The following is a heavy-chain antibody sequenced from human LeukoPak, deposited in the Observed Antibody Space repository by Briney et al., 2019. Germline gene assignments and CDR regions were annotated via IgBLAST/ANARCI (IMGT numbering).Heavy chain of an antibody. Sequence: GGSLRLSCAASGFTFSTYGMHWVRQAPGKGLEWVAFIRYDGSSKYYADSVKGRFTISRDNSKNTLYLQMNSLRAEDTAVYYCAKVGGSYYYDSSGQYWYFDLWGRGTLVTVSS. CDR1: GFTFSTYG. V-gene: IGHV3-30*02. CDR3: AKVGGSYYYDSSGQYWYFDL. CDR2: IRYDGSSK. D-gene: IGHD3-22*01. J-gene: IGHJ2*01.